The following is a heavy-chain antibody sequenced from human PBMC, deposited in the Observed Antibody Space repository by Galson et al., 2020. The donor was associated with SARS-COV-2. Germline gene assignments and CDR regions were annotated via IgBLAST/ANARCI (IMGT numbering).Heavy chain of an antibody. V-gene: IGHV3-33*06. CDR1: GFTFSSYG. CDR2: IWYDGSNK. Sequence: GGSLRLSCAASGFTFSSYGMHWVRQAPGKGLEWVAVIWYDGSNKYYADSVKGRFTISRDNSKNTLYLQMNSLRAEDTAVYYCAKEGYYGSGTSYGMDVWGQGTTVTVSS. D-gene: IGHD3-10*01. J-gene: IGHJ6*02. CDR3: AKEGYYGSGTSYGMDV.